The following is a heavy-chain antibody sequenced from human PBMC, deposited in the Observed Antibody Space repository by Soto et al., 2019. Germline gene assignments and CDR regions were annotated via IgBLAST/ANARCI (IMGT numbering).Heavy chain of an antibody. CDR1: GFTFGDYA. Sequence: AGGSLRLSCTASGFTFGDYAMSWFRQAPGKGLEWVGFIRSKAYGGTTEYAASVKGRFTISRDDSKSIAYLQMNSLKTEDTAAYYCTSFSGSYLPDYWGQGTLVTVSS. V-gene: IGHV3-49*03. CDR3: TSFSGSYLPDY. CDR2: IRSKAYGGTT. D-gene: IGHD1-26*01. J-gene: IGHJ4*02.